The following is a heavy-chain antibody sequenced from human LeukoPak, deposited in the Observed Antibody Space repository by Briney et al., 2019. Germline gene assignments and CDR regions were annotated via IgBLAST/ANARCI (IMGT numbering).Heavy chain of an antibody. Sequence: PGGSLRLSCAASGFTFSSYAMHWVRQAPGKGLEWVAVISYDGSNKYYADSVKGRFTISRDNSKNTLYLQMNSLRAEDTAVYYCARTYGGNSLGYFDYWGQGTLVTVSS. J-gene: IGHJ4*02. CDR3: ARTYGGNSLGYFDY. CDR2: ISYDGSNK. CDR1: GFTFSSYA. D-gene: IGHD4-23*01. V-gene: IGHV3-30-3*01.